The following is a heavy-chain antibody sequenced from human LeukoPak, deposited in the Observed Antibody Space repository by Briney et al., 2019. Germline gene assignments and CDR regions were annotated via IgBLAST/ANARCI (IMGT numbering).Heavy chain of an antibody. V-gene: IGHV4-38-2*02. CDR2: IYHSGST. D-gene: IGHD3-22*01. CDR3: AREGSYYDSKGSGWFDP. CDR1: GYSISSGYY. Sequence: SETLSLTCTVSGYSISSGYYWGWIRQPPGKGLEWIGSIYHSGSTYYNPSLKSRVTISVDTSKNQFSLKLCSVTAADTAVYYCAREGSYYDSKGSGWFDPWGQGTLVTVSS. J-gene: IGHJ5*02.